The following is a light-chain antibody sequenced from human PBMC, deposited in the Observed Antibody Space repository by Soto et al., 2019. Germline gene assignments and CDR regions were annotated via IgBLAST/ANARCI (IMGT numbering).Light chain of an antibody. V-gene: IGKV3-15*01. J-gene: IGKJ4*01. CDR3: QQYNNWPLT. Sequence: VMAQSPATLSVSPGESATLSCRASQSVSSNLAWYQQKPGQGPRLLIYGASTRATGVPARFSGSGSGTEFTLTISSLQSEDFAVYYCQQYNNWPLTFGGGTEVEVK. CDR2: GAS. CDR1: QSVSSN.